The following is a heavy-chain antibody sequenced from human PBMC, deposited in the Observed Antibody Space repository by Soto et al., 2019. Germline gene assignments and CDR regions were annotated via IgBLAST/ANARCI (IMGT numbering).Heavy chain of an antibody. J-gene: IGHJ3*01. CDR1: GFTFNIYA. CDR2: ISASGGRT. V-gene: IGHV3-23*01. Sequence: EVQLLESGGGLVQPGGSLRLSCVGSGFTFNIYAMSWVCQAPGKGLEFVSGISASGGRTYYADSVRGRFTISRDNSKNTVFLQMSGLRADDTAQYFCAKDPNGDYVGGFDVCGQGTLVTVSS. CDR3: AKDPNGDYVGGFDV. D-gene: IGHD4-17*01.